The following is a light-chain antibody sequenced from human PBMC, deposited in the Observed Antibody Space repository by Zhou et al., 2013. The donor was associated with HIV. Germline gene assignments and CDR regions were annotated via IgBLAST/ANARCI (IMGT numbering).Light chain of an antibody. CDR3: QHYNHFPST. J-gene: IGKJ1*01. CDR2: KAS. V-gene: IGKV1-5*03. CDR1: QSINTW. Sequence: DIQMTQSPSSVSASVGDRVTITCRASQSINTWLAWYQQKPGKAPELLIYKASNLEGGVPSRFSGSGSGTEFTLTISSLQPDDFASYYCQHYNHFPSTFGQGTKVEFK.